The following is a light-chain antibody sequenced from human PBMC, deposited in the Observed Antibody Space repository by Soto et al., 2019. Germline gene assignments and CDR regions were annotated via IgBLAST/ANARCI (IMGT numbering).Light chain of an antibody. CDR3: CSYAGSSYV. Sequence: QSVLTQPASVSGSPGQSITISCTGTSSDVGSYNLVSWYQQHPGKAPKLMIYEVSKRPSGVSTRFSGSKSGNTASLTISGLQAEDEADYYCCSYAGSSYVFGTGTKLTVL. CDR1: SSDVGSYNL. CDR2: EVS. J-gene: IGLJ1*01. V-gene: IGLV2-23*02.